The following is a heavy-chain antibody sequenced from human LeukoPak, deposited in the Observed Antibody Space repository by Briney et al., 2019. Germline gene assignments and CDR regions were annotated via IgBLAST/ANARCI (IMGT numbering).Heavy chain of an antibody. J-gene: IGHJ4*02. CDR1: GFTFSSYG. Sequence: QTGGSLRLSCAASGFTFSSYGMHWVRQAPGKGLEWVAVIWYDGSNKYYADSVKGRFTISRDNSKNTLYLQMNSLRAEDTAVYYCARSDRWLAVADLDYWGQGTLVTVSS. V-gene: IGHV3-33*01. D-gene: IGHD6-19*01. CDR2: IWYDGSNK. CDR3: ARSDRWLAVADLDY.